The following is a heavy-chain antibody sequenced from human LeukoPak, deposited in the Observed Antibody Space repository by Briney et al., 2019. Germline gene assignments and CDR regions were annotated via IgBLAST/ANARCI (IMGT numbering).Heavy chain of an antibody. CDR2: ISGYNGHT. D-gene: IGHD3-10*01. CDR3: ARDGEVRGIIITNYGMDV. J-gene: IGHJ6*02. Sequence: ASVKVSCKASGYTFTISGMIWVRQAPGQRLEWLGWISGYNGHTNYAQKVQGRVTMTTDTSTSTAYMELRSLRSDDTAVYYCARDGEVRGIIITNYGMDVWGQGTTVTVSS. CDR1: GYTFTISG. V-gene: IGHV1-18*01.